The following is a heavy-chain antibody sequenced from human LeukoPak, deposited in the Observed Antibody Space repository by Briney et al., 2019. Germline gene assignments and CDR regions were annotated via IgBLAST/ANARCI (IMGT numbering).Heavy chain of an antibody. CDR2: IYYSGST. D-gene: IGHD5-18*01. CDR3: ARGLARGYSYGHFDY. V-gene: IGHV4-59*01. J-gene: IGHJ4*02. Sequence: SETLSLTCTVSGGSISSYYWSWIRQPPGKGLEWIGYIYYSGSTNYNPSLKSRVTISVDTSKNQFSLKLGSVTAADTAVYYCARGLARGYSYGHFDYWGQGTLVTISS. CDR1: GGSISSYY.